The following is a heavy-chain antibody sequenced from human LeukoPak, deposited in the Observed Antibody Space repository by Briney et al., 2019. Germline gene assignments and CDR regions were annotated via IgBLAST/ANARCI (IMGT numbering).Heavy chain of an antibody. V-gene: IGHV3-7*01. CDR3: ASQSYARFDP. D-gene: IGHD3-16*01. Sequence: GGSLRLSCAASGFSFSSHWMSWVRQAPGKGLEWVGNIQPDGSEQYPVDSVKGRFTISRDNARNSMCLQMNSLRVEDTAVYYCASQSYARFDPWGQGTLVTVSS. CDR2: IQPDGSEQ. CDR1: GFSFSSHW. J-gene: IGHJ5*02.